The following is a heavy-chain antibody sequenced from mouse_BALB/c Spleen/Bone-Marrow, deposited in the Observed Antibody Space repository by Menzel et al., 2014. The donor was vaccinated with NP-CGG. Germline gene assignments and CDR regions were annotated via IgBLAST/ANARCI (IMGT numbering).Heavy chain of an antibody. Sequence: VQLQQSGAELARPGSSVKISCKASGYAFSSYWVNWVKQRPGQGLEWIGQIYPGDGDTNYNGKFKGKATLTADKSSSTAYIQLSSLTSEDSAVYFCAREYGSSPFAYWGQGTLVTVSA. CDR3: AREYGSSPFAY. CDR1: GYAFSSYW. CDR2: IYPGDGDT. D-gene: IGHD1-1*01. J-gene: IGHJ3*01. V-gene: IGHV1-80*01.